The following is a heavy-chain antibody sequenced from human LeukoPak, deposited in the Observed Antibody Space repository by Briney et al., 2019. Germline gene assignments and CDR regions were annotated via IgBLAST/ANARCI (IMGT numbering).Heavy chain of an antibody. J-gene: IGHJ4*02. V-gene: IGHV3-11*01. CDR3: VPYYDFWSGYWLDY. CDR2: ISSSGSTI. D-gene: IGHD3-3*01. Sequence: GGSLRLSCAASGFTFSDYYMSWIRQAPGKGLEWVSYISSSGSTIYYADSVKGRFTISRDNAKNSLYPQMNSLRAEDTAVYYCVPYYDFWSGYWLDYWGQGTLVTVSS. CDR1: GFTFSDYY.